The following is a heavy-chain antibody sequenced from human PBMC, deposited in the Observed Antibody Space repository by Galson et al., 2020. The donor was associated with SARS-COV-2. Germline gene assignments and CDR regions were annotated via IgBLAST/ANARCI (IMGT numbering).Heavy chain of an antibody. Sequence: GGSLRLSCAASGFTFSSYGMHWVRQAPGKGLEWVAVIWYDGSNKYYADSVKGRFTISRDNSKNTLYLQMNSLRAEDTAVYYCAKVSHQGIVGATPLFDYWGQGTLVTVSS. CDR2: IWYDGSNK. J-gene: IGHJ4*02. D-gene: IGHD1-26*01. CDR1: GFTFSSYG. CDR3: AKVSHQGIVGATPLFDY. V-gene: IGHV3-33*06.